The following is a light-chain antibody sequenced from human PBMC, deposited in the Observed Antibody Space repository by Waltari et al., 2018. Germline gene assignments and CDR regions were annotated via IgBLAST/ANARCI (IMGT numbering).Light chain of an antibody. V-gene: IGLV2-23*02. Sequence: QSALTQPASVSGSPGQSITISCTGTSIDVGNYNLVSWYQQHPGKAPKLIIYEVSKRPSGVSNRFSGSKSGNTASLTISGLQAEDEAHYYCCSYAGSSTPWVFGGGTKLTVL. J-gene: IGLJ3*02. CDR2: EVS. CDR3: CSYAGSSTPWV. CDR1: SIDVGNYNL.